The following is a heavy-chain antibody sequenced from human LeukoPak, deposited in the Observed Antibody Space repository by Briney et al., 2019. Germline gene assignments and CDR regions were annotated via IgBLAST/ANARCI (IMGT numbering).Heavy chain of an antibody. J-gene: IGHJ4*02. CDR2: IYYSGST. V-gene: IGHV4-59*01. D-gene: IGHD3-10*01. CDR3: ARTRRGECDY. CDR1: GGSISSYY. Sequence: PSETLSLTCTVSGGSISSYYWSWIRQPPGEGLEWIGYIYYSGSTNYNPSLKSRVTISVDTSKDQFSLKLSSVTAADTAVYYCARTRRGECDYLGQGTLVTVSS.